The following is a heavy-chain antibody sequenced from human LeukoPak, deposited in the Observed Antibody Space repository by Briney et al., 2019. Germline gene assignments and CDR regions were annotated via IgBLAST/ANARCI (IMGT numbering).Heavy chain of an antibody. CDR1: GYTFTSYY. D-gene: IGHD4-11*01. J-gene: IGHJ6*03. CDR2: INPSGGST. V-gene: IGHV1-46*01. Sequence: GASVKVSCKASGYTFTSYYMHWVRQAPGQGLEWMGIINPSGGSTSYAQKFQGRVTVTRDMSTSTVYMELSSLRSEDTAVYYCATYAAGTVTTGYYYYMDVWGKGTTVTVSS. CDR3: ATYAAGTVTTGYYYYMDV.